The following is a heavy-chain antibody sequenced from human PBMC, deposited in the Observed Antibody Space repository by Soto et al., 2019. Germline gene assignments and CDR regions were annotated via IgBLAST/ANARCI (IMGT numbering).Heavy chain of an antibody. CDR1: GVSISGSSYY. J-gene: IGHJ5*02. Sequence: LSLTCSVSGVSISGSSYYWGWIRQPPGKGLEWIGSIYYSGQTYYNPSLKSRVTISVDRSKNQFSLNLTSVTATDTAFYYCARHGSSWGQGTLVTVSS. CDR2: IYYSGQT. CDR3: ARHGSS. V-gene: IGHV4-39*01.